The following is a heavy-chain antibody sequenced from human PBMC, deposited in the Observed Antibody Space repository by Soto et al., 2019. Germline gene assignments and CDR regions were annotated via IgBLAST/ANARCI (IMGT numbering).Heavy chain of an antibody. D-gene: IGHD1-7*01. V-gene: IGHV1-24*01. CDR3: ATAYNWNYVPYHDAVDI. Sequence: VKVSCKVSGYTLTELSMHWVRQAPGKGLDWMGGFDPEDGETIYAQKCQGRVTMTEDTSTDTAYMELSSLRSEDTAVYYCATAYNWNYVPYHDAVDIWGQGTMVTVSS. J-gene: IGHJ3*02. CDR1: GYTLTELS. CDR2: FDPEDGET.